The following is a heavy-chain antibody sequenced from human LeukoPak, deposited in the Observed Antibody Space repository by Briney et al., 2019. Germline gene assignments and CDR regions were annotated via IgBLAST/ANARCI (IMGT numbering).Heavy chain of an antibody. CDR2: IYPGGNT. V-gene: IGHV4-38-2*01. D-gene: IGHD3-3*02. CDR3: ARSISSMRNWFDP. Sequence: PSETLSLTCSVSFFSIGTGYYWGWIRQTPGKGLEWIGSIYPGGNTYYNPSLKSRVRISVDTSRNQFSLSLASVTAADTAVYYCARSISSMRNWFDPWGQGTLVSVSS. CDR1: FFSIGTGYY. J-gene: IGHJ5*02.